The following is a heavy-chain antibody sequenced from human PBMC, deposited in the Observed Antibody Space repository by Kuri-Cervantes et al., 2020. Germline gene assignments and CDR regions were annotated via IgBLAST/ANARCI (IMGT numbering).Heavy chain of an antibody. CDR1: GFTFSSYA. CDR2: INGRGLIT. V-gene: IGHV3-23*01. D-gene: IGHD4-17*01. CDR3: VKGVNDYSDYQKWFDP. Sequence: GGSLRLSCVASGFTFSSYAMGWVRQAPGKGLEWASVINGRGLITYYADSVKGRLTISRDNSKNTLYLQMNSLRAGDTAVYYCVKGVNDYSDYQKWFDPWGQGTLVTVSS. J-gene: IGHJ5*02.